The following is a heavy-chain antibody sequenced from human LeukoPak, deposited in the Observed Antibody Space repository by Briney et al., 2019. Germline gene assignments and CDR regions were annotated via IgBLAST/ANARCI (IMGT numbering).Heavy chain of an antibody. J-gene: IGHJ4*02. Sequence: PGGSLRLSCVGSGFTFSRYWLNWVRQAPGKGLEWVSYISSSSSYTNYADSVKGRFTISRDNAKNSLYLQMNSLRAEDTAVYYCARAEGSGSYMDYWGQGTLVTVSS. CDR1: GFTFSRYW. D-gene: IGHD3-10*01. CDR3: ARAEGSGSYMDY. V-gene: IGHV3-21*05. CDR2: ISSSSSYT.